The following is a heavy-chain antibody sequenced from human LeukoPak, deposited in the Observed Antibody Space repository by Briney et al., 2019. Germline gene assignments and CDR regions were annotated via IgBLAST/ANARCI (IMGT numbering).Heavy chain of an antibody. J-gene: IGHJ4*02. D-gene: IGHD2-15*01. CDR2: IYHSGST. Sequence: PSETLSLTCTVSGYSISSGYYWGWIRQPPGKGLEWIGSIYHSGSTYYNPSLKSRVTISVDTSKNQFSLKLSSVTAADTAVYYCARDSGPFDYWGQGTLVTVSS. CDR1: GYSISSGYY. CDR3: ARDSGPFDY. V-gene: IGHV4-38-2*02.